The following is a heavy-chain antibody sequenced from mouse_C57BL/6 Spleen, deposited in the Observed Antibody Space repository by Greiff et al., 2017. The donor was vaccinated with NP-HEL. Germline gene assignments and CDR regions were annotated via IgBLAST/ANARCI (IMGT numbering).Heavy chain of an antibody. CDR2: INPSTGGT. J-gene: IGHJ4*01. D-gene: IGHD2-5*01. V-gene: IGHV1-42*01. Sequence: EVQGVESGPELVKPGASVKISCKASGYSFTGYYMNWVKQSPEKSLEWIGEINPSTGGTSYNQKFKAKSTLTIDKSSSTAYMQLKSLTSEDSAVYYCARGGYSNYEDYAMDYWGQGTSVTVSS. CDR1: GYSFTGYY. CDR3: ARGGYSNYEDYAMDY.